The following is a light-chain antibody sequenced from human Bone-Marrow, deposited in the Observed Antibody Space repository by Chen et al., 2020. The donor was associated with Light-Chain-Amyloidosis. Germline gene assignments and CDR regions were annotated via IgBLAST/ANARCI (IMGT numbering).Light chain of an antibody. V-gene: IGLV2-14*01. CDR2: EVT. CDR3: SSYTITNTLV. J-gene: IGLJ1*01. Sequence: QSALTQPASVSGSPGQSITISCPGTSSDVGGDNHVSWDQQPPDKAPQLMIYEVTNRPTWVPDRCSGSTSDNTASLTISGLQTEDEADYFCSSYTITNTLVFGSGTRVTVL. CDR1: SSDVGGDNH.